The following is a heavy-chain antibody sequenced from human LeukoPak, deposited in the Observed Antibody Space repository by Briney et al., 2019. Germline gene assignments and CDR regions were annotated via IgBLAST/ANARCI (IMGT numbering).Heavy chain of an antibody. Sequence: PGGSLRLSCAASGFTFSSYAMHWVRQAPGKGLEWVAVISYDGSNKYYADSVKGRFTISRDNSKNTLYLQMNSLRAEDTAVYYCARDPGSGYYYAMNYWGQGTLVTVSS. J-gene: IGHJ4*02. CDR3: ARDPGSGYYYAMNY. CDR1: GFTFSSYA. D-gene: IGHD3-22*01. CDR2: ISYDGSNK. V-gene: IGHV3-30*01.